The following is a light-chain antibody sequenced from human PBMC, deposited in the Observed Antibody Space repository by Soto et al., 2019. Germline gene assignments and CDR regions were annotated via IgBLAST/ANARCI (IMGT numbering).Light chain of an antibody. J-gene: IGLJ1*01. CDR1: SRDVGGYHY. Sequence: QSALTPPPSASGSPGQSVTISCTGTSRDVGGYHYVSWYQQHPGQAPKLMIYEVSKRPSGVPDRFSGSKSGNTASLTVSGLQAEDEADYYSSSYAGSNNVPYVFGTGTKLTVL. V-gene: IGLV2-8*01. CDR2: EVS. CDR3: SSYAGSNNVPYV.